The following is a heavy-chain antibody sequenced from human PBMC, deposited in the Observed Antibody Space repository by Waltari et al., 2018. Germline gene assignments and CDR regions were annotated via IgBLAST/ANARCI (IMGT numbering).Heavy chain of an antibody. J-gene: IGHJ5*02. CDR3: ARAGRLDRHWFDP. V-gene: IGHV4-38-2*01. CDR2: IYYSGST. CDR1: GYSISSGYY. Sequence: QVQLQESGPGLVKPSETLSLPCAVSGYSISSGYYWGWIRQLPGKGLEWIGSIYYSGSTYYNPSLKSRVTISVDTSKNQFSLKLSSVTAADTAVYYCARAGRLDRHWFDPWGQGTLVTVSS.